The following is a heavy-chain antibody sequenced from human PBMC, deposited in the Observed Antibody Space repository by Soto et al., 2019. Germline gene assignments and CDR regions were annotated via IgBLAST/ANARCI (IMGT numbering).Heavy chain of an antibody. V-gene: IGHV3-9*01. CDR2: ISWNSGSI. J-gene: IGHJ4*02. Sequence: GGSLRLSCAASGFTFDDYAMHWVRQAPGKGLEWVSGISWNSGSIGYADSVKGRFTISRDNAKNSLYLQMNSLRAEDTALYYCARDEYQLLRGWFDYWGQGTLVTVSS. CDR3: ARDEYQLLRGWFDY. CDR1: GFTFDDYA. D-gene: IGHD2-2*01.